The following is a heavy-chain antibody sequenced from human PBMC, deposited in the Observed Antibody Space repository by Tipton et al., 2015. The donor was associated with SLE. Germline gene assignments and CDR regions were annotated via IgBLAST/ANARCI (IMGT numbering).Heavy chain of an antibody. V-gene: IGHV4-59*12. D-gene: IGHD5/OR15-5a*01. CDR1: GGSISSYY. CDR3: ARVGVYSQGR. CDR2: IYYSGST. J-gene: IGHJ4*02. Sequence: TLSLTCTVSGGSISSYYWSWIRQPPGKGLEWIGYIYYSGSTNYNPSLKSRVTISVDTSKNQFSLNLSSVTAADTAVYYCARVGVYSQGRWGQGTLVTVSS.